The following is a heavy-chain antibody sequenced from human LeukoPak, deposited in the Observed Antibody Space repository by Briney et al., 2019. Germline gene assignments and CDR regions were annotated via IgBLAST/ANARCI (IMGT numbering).Heavy chain of an antibody. J-gene: IGHJ4*01. CDR3: VGGGDWLPEY. V-gene: IGHV4-59*02. CDR1: GASVSGKF. CDR2: IYYSGST. D-gene: IGHD3/OR15-3a*01. Sequence: SETLSLTCTVSGASVSGKFWSWIRHSPGNGLERIGLIYYSGSTKFNPSLKSRVAMSVDPSNNQFSLSLNSVTTTDTAVYFCVGGGDWLPEYWGRGTQVIVSS.